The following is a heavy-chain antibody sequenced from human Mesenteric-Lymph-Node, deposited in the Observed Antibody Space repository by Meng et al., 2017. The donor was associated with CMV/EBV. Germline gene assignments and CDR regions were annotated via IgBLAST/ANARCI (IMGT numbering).Heavy chain of an antibody. CDR2: ISHDGRLT. J-gene: IGHJ4*02. CDR1: GFTFSGHW. D-gene: IGHD3-3*01. V-gene: IGHV3-74*03. CDR3: TTHYDFNF. Sequence: GESLTISCAASGFTFSGHWMHWVRLVPGRGMLWVADISHDGRLTMYADSVKGRFSISRDNAKNTLYLQMHSLKTEDTAVYYCTTHYDFNFWGQGTLVTVSS.